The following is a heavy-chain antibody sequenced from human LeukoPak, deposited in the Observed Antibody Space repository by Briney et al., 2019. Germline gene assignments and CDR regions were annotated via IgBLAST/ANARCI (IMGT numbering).Heavy chain of an antibody. CDR3: ARVNGDYAEA. CDR1: GGSISSGTYY. Sequence: NPSETLSLTCTVSGGSISSGTYYWSWIRQHPGKGLEWIGYIYYSGSTYYNPSLNSRLTISVDTSKNQFSLKLSSVTAADTAVYYCARVNGDYAEAWGQGTLVTVSS. CDR2: IYYSGST. D-gene: IGHD4-17*01. J-gene: IGHJ4*02. V-gene: IGHV4-31*03.